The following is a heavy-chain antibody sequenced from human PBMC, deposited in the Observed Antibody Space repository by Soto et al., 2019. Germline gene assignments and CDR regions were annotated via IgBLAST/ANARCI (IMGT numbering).Heavy chain of an antibody. CDR2: ISAYNGNT. V-gene: IGHV1-18*01. CDR1: GYTFSNYG. J-gene: IGHJ4*02. CDR3: ARDLVPGYTGYSDY. Sequence: QVQLVQSGAEVKKPGASVKVSCKTSGYTFSNYGINWVRQAPGQGLEWMGWISAYNGNTNFAQKLQGRVSLTTDTXXTTAYMELRSLTSDDPAVYYCARDLVPGYTGYSDYWGQGTLVTVSS. D-gene: IGHD5-12*01.